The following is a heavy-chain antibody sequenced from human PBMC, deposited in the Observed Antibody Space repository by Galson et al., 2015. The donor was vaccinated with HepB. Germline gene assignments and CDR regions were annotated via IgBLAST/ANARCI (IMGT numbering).Heavy chain of an antibody. V-gene: IGHV5-51*01. J-gene: IGHJ5*02. CDR2: IYPGDSDT. Sequence: QSGAEVKKPGESLKISCKGSGYSFTSYWIGWVRQMPGKGLEWMGIIYPGDSDTRYSPSFQGQVTISADKSISTAYLQWSSLKATDTAMYYWARLGEIVLAPSTFDGGWFDPWGQGTLVTVSS. D-gene: IGHD2/OR15-2a*01. CDR1: GYSFTSYW. CDR3: ARLGEIVLAPSTFDGGWFDP.